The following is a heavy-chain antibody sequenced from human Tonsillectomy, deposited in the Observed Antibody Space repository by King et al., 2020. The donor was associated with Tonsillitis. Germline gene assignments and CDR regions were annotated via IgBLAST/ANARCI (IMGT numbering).Heavy chain of an antibody. CDR1: GFTFSSYA. CDR2: ISGSGGST. D-gene: IGHD6-13*01. J-gene: IGHJ5*02. V-gene: IGHV3-23*04. Sequence: VQLVESGGGLVQPGGSLRLSCAASGFTFSSYAMSWVRQAPGKGLEWVSAISGSGGSTYYADSVKGRFTISRDNSKNTLYLQMNSLRAEDTAVYYCATDPRQPVYSSSWSNWFDPWGQGTLVTVSS. CDR3: ATDPRQPVYSSSWSNWFDP.